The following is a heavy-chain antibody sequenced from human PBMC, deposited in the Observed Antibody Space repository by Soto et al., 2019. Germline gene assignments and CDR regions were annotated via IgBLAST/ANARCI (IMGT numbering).Heavy chain of an antibody. CDR2: AYYRSKWYN. V-gene: IGHV6-1*01. J-gene: IGHJ5*02. Sequence: SQTLSLTCAISGDSVSSSSVTWNWIRQSPSRGLEWLGRAYYRSKWYNDYAESAKSRITINPDTSKNQFSLHLNSVTPEDTAVYYFVRLIGNSCFDPGGQGTLVTVSS. CDR3: VRLIGNSCFDP. D-gene: IGHD1-26*01. CDR1: GDSVSSSSVT.